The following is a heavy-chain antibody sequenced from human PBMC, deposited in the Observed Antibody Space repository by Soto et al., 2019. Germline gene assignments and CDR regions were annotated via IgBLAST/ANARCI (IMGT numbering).Heavy chain of an antibody. Sequence: SETLSLTCAVSGGSFTSNNWWTWVRQPPGQGLKWIGEIYRTGSTNYNPSLKSRVTISLDKSENQFSLKVTSLTAADTAVYYCASRDPGTSVDYWGQGTLVTVSS. CDR3: ASRDPGTSVDY. V-gene: IGHV4-4*02. CDR2: IYRTGST. D-gene: IGHD1-7*01. CDR1: GGSFTSNNW. J-gene: IGHJ4*02.